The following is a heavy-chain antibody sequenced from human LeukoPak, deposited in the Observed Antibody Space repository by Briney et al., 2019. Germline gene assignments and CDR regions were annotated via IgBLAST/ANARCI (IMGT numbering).Heavy chain of an antibody. CDR1: GGSISSGGSD. J-gene: IGHJ4*02. V-gene: IGHV4-61*02. CDR2: IYTRGII. CDR3: ARGTYYYDSSGYIEVGTHAY. Sequence: PSEPLSHTCTVPGGSISSGGSDWSSIRPPDGEGVEWICLIYTRGIINYNPSLTRPLTMSVDPSKHQFSLKLSSVPAADTAVYYCARGTYYYDSSGYIEVGTHAYWGQGTLVTVSS. D-gene: IGHD3-22*01.